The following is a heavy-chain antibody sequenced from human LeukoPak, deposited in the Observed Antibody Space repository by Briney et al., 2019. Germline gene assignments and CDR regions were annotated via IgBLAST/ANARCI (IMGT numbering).Heavy chain of an antibody. D-gene: IGHD2-8*01. CDR1: GGSISSSNW. J-gene: IGHJ4*02. CDR2: IYHSGST. CDR3: ARVGTLFNGAFDS. Sequence: PSETLSLTCAVSGGSISSSNWWSWVRQPPGKGLEWIGEIYHSGSTNYNPSLKSRVTILVDKSKNQFSLKLSSVTAADTAVYYCARVGTLFNGAFDSWGQGTLVTVSS. V-gene: IGHV4-4*02.